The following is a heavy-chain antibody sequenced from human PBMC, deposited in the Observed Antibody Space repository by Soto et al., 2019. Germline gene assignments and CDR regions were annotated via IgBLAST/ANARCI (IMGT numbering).Heavy chain of an antibody. CDR1: GFSFRSYA. V-gene: IGHV3-23*01. D-gene: IGHD6-19*01. Sequence: PGGSLRLSCAVSGFSFRSYAMSWVRQAPGKGLEWVSVISDGGDTSYYADSVKGRFTIFRDNSKNTLHLEMNRLRGEDTAIYYCARGGGPQWLATLFFDYWGRGTLVTVSS. J-gene: IGHJ4*02. CDR3: ARGGGPQWLATLFFDY. CDR2: ISDGGDTS.